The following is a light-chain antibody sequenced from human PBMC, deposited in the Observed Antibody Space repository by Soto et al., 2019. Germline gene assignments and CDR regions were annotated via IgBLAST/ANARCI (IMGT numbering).Light chain of an antibody. V-gene: IGLV2-14*01. CDR2: EVD. J-gene: IGLJ3*02. CDR3: VSYIESSLTHWV. Sequence: QSALTQPASVSGSPGQSITISCTGTYTDVGGYNRVSWYQHHAGKGPKMLIFEVDNRPSGISDRFSGSKSGDTASLTISDLQAEDEGDYYCVSYIESSLTHWVFGGGTKLTVL. CDR1: YTDVGGYNR.